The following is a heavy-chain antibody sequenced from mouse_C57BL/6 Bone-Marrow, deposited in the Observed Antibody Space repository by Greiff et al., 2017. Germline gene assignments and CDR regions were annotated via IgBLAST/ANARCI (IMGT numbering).Heavy chain of an antibody. V-gene: IGHV7-3*01. CDR1: GFTFTDYY. D-gene: IGHD1-1*01. J-gene: IGHJ1*03. CDR2: IRNKANGYTT. Sequence: EVKLMESGGGLVQPGGSLSLSCAASGFTFTDYYMSWVRQPPGKALEWLGFIRNKANGYTTEYSASVKGRFTISRDNSQSILYLQMNALRAEDSATDYCARWGAYYYGSSRYVDVWGTGTTVTVSS. CDR3: ARWGAYYYGSSRYVDV.